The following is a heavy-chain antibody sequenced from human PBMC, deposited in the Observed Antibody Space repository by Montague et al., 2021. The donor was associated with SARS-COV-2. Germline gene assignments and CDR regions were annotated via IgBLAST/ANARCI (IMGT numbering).Heavy chain of an antibody. CDR3: ARGRQHFNMIVVVMTGGDYYFDY. D-gene: IGHD3-22*01. CDR2: INHRGTS. J-gene: IGHJ4*02. CDR1: GGSFSDYF. V-gene: IGHV4-34*01. Sequence: SETLSLTCAVYGGSFSDYFWTWIRQPPGKGLEWIGEINHRGTSNYNPSLKSRASISVDTSKNQFSLYLGSVTAADTAVYYCARGRQHFNMIVVVMTGGDYYFDYWGQGTLVTVSS.